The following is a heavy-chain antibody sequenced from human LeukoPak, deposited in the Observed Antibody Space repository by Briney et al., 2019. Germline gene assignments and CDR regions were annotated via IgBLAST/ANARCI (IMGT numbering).Heavy chain of an antibody. CDR2: ISYDGSNK. V-gene: IGHV3-30*18. Sequence: PAGSLRPSCAASGFTFSSYGMHWVRQAPGKVLEWVAVISYDGSNKYYADSVKGRFTISRDNSKNTLYLQMNSLRAEDTAVYYCAKPGPPPSSSSWYFDYWGQRTLVTVSS. CDR1: GFTFSSYG. CDR3: AKPGPPPSSSSWYFDY. J-gene: IGHJ4*02. D-gene: IGHD6-13*01.